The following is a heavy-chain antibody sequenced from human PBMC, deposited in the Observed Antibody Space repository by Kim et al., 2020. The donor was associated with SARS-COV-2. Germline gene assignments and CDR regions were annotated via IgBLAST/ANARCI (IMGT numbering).Heavy chain of an antibody. CDR2: INAGNGNT. CDR3: ARVIAAADSYYYYGMDV. CDR1: GYTFTSYA. J-gene: IGHJ6*02. D-gene: IGHD6-13*01. Sequence: ASVKVSCKASGYTFTSYAMHWVRQAPGQRLEWMGWINAGNGNTKYSQKFQGRVTITRDTSASTAYMELSSLRSEDTAVYYCARVIAAADSYYYYGMDVWGQGTTVTVSS. V-gene: IGHV1-3*01.